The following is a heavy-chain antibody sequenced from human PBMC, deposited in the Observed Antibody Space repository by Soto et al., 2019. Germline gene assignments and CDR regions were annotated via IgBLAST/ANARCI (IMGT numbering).Heavy chain of an antibody. CDR1: GYNFATYW. V-gene: IGHV5-51*01. D-gene: IGHD5-18*01. CDR2: IYPGDSDT. Sequence: GESLKISCKGSGYNFATYWIAWVRQLPGKGPEWMGIIYPGDSDTSYSPSFQGQVTISVDKSISTAYLQWNSLKASDTAVYYCARRGYSYGLDVWDQGTKVTVSS. J-gene: IGHJ6*02. CDR3: ARRGYSYGLDV.